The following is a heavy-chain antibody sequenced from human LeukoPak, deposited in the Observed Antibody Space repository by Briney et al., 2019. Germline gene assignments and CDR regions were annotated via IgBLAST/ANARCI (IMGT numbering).Heavy chain of an antibody. CDR3: ARADRTSWFDY. Sequence: GGSLRLSCAASRFTFSDYYMVWIRQAPGKGLEWVSYISNSGSSTKYADSVKGRFTISRDNAKNSLSLQMNSVRPEDAAVYYCARADRTSWFDYWGQGTLVTVSS. J-gene: IGHJ4*02. CDR1: RFTFSDYY. CDR2: ISNSGSST. D-gene: IGHD2-2*01. V-gene: IGHV3-11*05.